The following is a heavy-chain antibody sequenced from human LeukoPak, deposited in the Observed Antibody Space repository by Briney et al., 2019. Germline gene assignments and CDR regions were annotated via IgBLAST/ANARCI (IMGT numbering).Heavy chain of an antibody. CDR2: IIPIFGTA. V-gene: IGHV1-69*06. Sequence: SVKVSCKASGGTFSSYAISWVRQAPGQGLEWMGGIIPIFGTANYAQKFQGRVTITADKSTSTAYMELSSLRPEDTAVYYCARDGGYCSGGSCYSYAFDIWGQGTMVTVSS. CDR3: ARDGGYCSGGSCYSYAFDI. D-gene: IGHD2-15*01. J-gene: IGHJ3*02. CDR1: GGTFSSYA.